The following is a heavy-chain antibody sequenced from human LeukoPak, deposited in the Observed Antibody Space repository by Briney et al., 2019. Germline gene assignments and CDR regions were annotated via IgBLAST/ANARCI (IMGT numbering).Heavy chain of an antibody. CDR3: ARDEIEYSSSRYYYYGMDV. CDR2: IWYDGSNK. V-gene: IGHV3-33*08. CDR1: GFIFNNSG. D-gene: IGHD6-6*01. Sequence: PGGSLRLSCAASGFIFNNSGMGWVRQAPGKGLEWVAVIWYDGSNKYYADSVKGRFTISRDNSKNTLYLQMNSLRAEDTAVYYCARDEIEYSSSRYYYYGMDVWGQGTTVTVSS. J-gene: IGHJ6*02.